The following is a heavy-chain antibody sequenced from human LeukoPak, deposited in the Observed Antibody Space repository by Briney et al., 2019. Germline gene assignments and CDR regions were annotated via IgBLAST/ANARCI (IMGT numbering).Heavy chain of an antibody. D-gene: IGHD3-3*01. Sequence: ASVKVSCKVSGYTFTSYGISWVRQAPGQGLEWMGWISAYNGNTNYAQKLQGRVTMTTDTSTSTAYMELRSLRSDDTAVYYCARVGAGDYDLWSGTGIDYWGQGTLVTVSS. CDR1: GYTFTSYG. V-gene: IGHV1-18*01. CDR2: ISAYNGNT. CDR3: ARVGAGDYDLWSGTGIDY. J-gene: IGHJ4*02.